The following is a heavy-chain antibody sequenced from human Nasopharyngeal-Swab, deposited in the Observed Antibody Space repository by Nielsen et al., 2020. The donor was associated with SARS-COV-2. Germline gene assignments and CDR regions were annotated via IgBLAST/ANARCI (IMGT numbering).Heavy chain of an antibody. J-gene: IGHJ6*03. CDR1: GYTFGNYA. CDR3: ARERELQSHQYYYHMDV. Sequence: ASVKVSCKASGYTFGNYAIQWVRQAPGQRREWMGWINAGSGQTRYSQTFQDRVTITRDTSASTVYMELSSLRPEDTAVYYCARERELQSHQYYYHMDVWGKGTTVAVSS. CDR2: INAGSGQT. V-gene: IGHV1-3*01. D-gene: IGHD2-2*01.